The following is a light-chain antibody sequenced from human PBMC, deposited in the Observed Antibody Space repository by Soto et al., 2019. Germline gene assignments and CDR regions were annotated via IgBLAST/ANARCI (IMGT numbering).Light chain of an antibody. V-gene: IGLV1-40*01. CDR1: SSNXGAGFD. CDR2: NNN. J-gene: IGLJ2*01. Sequence: QSVLTQPPSVSGAPGQRLTISCTGSSSNXGAGFDVHWYQQLPGTAPKLLMYNNNNRPSGVPDRFSASKSGTSASLAITGLQAEDEAEYYCQTYDSSLSASVFGGGTKLTVL. CDR3: QTYDSSLSASV.